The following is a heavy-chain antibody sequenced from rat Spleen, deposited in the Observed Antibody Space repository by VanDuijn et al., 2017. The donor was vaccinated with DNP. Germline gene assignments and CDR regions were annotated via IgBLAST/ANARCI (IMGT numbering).Heavy chain of an antibody. J-gene: IGHJ2*01. CDR2: INKDSSSI. V-gene: IGHV4-2*01. CDR3: TSNPHIRTAAPFDY. D-gene: IGHD3-8*01. Sequence: EVKLVESGGGLVRPGGSLKLSCAASGFNFNDYWMGWVRQAPGKGLEWIGQINKDSSSINYPPSLKDKFTIFRDNAQDTLYLQMSKLGSEDTATYYCTSNPHIRTAAPFDYWGQGVMVTVSS. CDR1: GFNFNDYW.